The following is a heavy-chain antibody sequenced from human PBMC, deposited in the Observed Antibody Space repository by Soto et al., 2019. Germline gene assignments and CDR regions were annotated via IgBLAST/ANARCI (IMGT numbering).Heavy chain of an antibody. Sequence: ASVKVSCKTSGYTFTSYDINWVRQATGQGLEWMGWMNPNSGNTEYAQKFQGRVTMTRNSSISTAYMELSSLRSEDTAVYYCARSGQYFDWLLHRWGQGTLVTVSS. J-gene: IGHJ4*02. D-gene: IGHD3-9*01. CDR3: ARSGQYFDWLLHR. V-gene: IGHV1-8*01. CDR1: GYTFTSYD. CDR2: MNPNSGNT.